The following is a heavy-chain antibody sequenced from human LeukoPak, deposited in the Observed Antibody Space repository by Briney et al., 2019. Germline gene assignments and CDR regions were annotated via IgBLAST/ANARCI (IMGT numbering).Heavy chain of an antibody. V-gene: IGHV3-23*01. D-gene: IGHD2-15*01. CDR3: ARCRGDRRYSRPPAY. Sequence: GGSLRLSCAASGFTFRSYGMSWVRQAPGKGLEWVSAISESGGSTYYTDPVKGRFTISRDNSENMLSLQMNSLRAEDTAIYYCARCRGDRRYSRPPAYWGPGALVTASS. CDR1: GFTFRSYG. CDR2: ISESGGST. J-gene: IGHJ4*02.